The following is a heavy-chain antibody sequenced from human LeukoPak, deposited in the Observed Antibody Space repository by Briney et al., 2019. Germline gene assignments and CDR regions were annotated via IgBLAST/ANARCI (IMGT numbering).Heavy chain of an antibody. V-gene: IGHV3-74*01. Sequence: PGGSLTLSCVASGFTYRRLWMHGVRQAPGKALVWVSRINTDASNTIYADSVKGRFTISRDNAKNPLYLQMNSLSAEDTAVYYCARDQSIAGPTTADYWGQGTLVTVSS. CDR2: INTDASNT. CDR1: GFTYRRLW. CDR3: ARDQSIAGPTTADY. D-gene: IGHD1-26*01. J-gene: IGHJ4*02.